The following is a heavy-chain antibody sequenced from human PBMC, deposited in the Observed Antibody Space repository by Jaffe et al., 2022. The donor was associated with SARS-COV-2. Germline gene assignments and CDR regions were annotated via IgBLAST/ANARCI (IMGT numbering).Heavy chain of an antibody. CDR3: ARLLVGATHGPYFDY. Sequence: EVQLVESGGGLVKPGGSLRLSCAASGFTFSSYSMNWVRQAPGKGLEWVSSISSSSSYIYYADSVKGRFTISRDNAKNSLYLQMNSLRAEDTAVYYCARLLVGATHGPYFDYWGQGTLVTVSS. D-gene: IGHD1-26*01. J-gene: IGHJ4*02. CDR2: ISSSSSYI. V-gene: IGHV3-21*01. CDR1: GFTFSSYS.